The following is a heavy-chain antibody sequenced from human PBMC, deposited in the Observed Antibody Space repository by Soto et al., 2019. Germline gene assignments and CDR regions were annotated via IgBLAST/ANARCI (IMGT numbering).Heavy chain of an antibody. CDR3: ARWAEGVATPHFDY. D-gene: IGHD2-15*01. V-gene: IGHV5-51*01. J-gene: IGHJ4*01. CDR1: RYRFTNYW. CDR2: IYPDDSDI. Sequence: WESLKVSWNGSRYRFTNYWIGWVLQMPGKGLEWMGIIYPDDSDIRYSPSFQGQVTISADKSISTAYLQWSSLKASDTAMYYCARWAEGVATPHFDYWGQGTLVTVSS.